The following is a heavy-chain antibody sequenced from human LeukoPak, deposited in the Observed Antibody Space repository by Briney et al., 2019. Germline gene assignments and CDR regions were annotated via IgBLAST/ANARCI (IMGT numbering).Heavy chain of an antibody. CDR1: GYTFTGYY. V-gene: IGHV1-2*02. D-gene: IGHD4-17*01. Sequence: ASVKVSCKASGYTFTGYYMHWVRQAPGQGLQWMGWINPNGGDTNYAQKFQGRVTMTRDTSISTAYMELSRLRSDDTAVYYCARDLGNDYGDYGWGQGTLVTVSS. CDR3: ARDLGNDYGDYG. J-gene: IGHJ4*02. CDR2: INPNGGDT.